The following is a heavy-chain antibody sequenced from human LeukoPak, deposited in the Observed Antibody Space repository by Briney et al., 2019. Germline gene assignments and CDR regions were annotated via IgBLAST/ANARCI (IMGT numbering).Heavy chain of an antibody. Sequence: PSETLSLTCAVYGGSFSGYYWSWIRQPPGKGLEWIGEINRSGSTNYNPSLKSRVTISVDTSKNQFSLKLSSVTAADTAVYYCARTDYYDSSGSPRNFDYWGQGTLVTVSS. V-gene: IGHV4-34*01. D-gene: IGHD3-22*01. CDR2: INRSGST. CDR1: GGSFSGYY. J-gene: IGHJ4*02. CDR3: ARTDYYDSSGSPRNFDY.